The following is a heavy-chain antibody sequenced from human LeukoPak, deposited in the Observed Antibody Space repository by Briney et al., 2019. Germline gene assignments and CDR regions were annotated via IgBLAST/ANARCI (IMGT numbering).Heavy chain of an antibody. CDR1: GFTFSSYS. D-gene: IGHD5-12*01. CDR2: ISSSSSYI. V-gene: IGHV3-21*01. CDR3: ARDLWPDYSGYVS. Sequence: GRSLRLSCAASGFTFSSYSMNWVRQAPGKGLEWVSSISSSSSYIYYADSVKGRFTISRDNAKSSLYLQMNSLRAEDTAVYYCARDLWPDYSGYVSWGQGTLVTVSS. J-gene: IGHJ4*02.